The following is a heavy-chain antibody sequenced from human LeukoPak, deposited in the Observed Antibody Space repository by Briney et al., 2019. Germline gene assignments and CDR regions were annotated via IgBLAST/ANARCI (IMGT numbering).Heavy chain of an antibody. V-gene: IGHV3-30*02. CDR2: IRFDGSSK. CDR3: AKVRVDTAMVDAFDI. Sequence: GGSLRLSCAASGLRFGNYGMHWVRQAPGKGLGWVAFIRFDGSSKYFADSVKGRFIISRDNFQNTLILQMNNLKVEDTAVYYCAKVRVDTAMVDAFDIWGQGTRVVVSS. D-gene: IGHD5-18*01. J-gene: IGHJ3*02. CDR1: GLRFGNYG.